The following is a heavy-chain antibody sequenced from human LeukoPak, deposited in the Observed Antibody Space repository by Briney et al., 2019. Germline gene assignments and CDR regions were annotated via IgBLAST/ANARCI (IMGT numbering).Heavy chain of an antibody. CDR1: GYSISSGYY. J-gene: IGHJ3*02. CDR2: IYHSGST. D-gene: IGHD5-12*01. CDR3: ARTVDTVATADAFDI. Sequence: VKPSETLSLTCAVSGYSISSGYYWGWIRQPPGKGLKWIGTIYHSGSTYYNPSLKSRVTISIDTSKNQFSLKLSSVTAADTAVYYCARTVDTVATADAFDIWGQGTMVTVSS. V-gene: IGHV4-38-2*01.